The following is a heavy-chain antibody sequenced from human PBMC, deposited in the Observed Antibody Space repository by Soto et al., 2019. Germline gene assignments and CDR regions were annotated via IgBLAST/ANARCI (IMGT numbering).Heavy chain of an antibody. J-gene: IGHJ6*02. Sequence: ASVKVSCKASGYTFPSYGISWVRQAPGQGLEWMGWISAYNGNTNYAQKLQGRVTMTTDTSTSTAYMELRSLRSDDTAVYYCARDRDSSSWHPPITPTHYYYYGMDVWGQGTTVTVSS. D-gene: IGHD6-13*01. V-gene: IGHV1-18*01. CDR2: ISAYNGNT. CDR3: ARDRDSSSWHPPITPTHYYYYGMDV. CDR1: GYTFPSYG.